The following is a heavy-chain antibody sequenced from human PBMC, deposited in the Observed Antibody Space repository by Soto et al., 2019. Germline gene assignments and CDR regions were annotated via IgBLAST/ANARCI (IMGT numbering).Heavy chain of an antibody. D-gene: IGHD6-19*01. CDR3: ERCTVDTNVTSGWCNWFDP. CDR2: ISSSGSTI. Sequence: GGFLRLSCAASGFTFSDYYMSWIRQAPGKGLEWVSYISSSGSTIYYADSVKGRFTISRDNAKNTLYLQMNSLRAEDTAIYFCERCTVDTNVTSGWCNWFDPWGQGTLVTVSS. V-gene: IGHV3-11*01. CDR1: GFTFSDYY. J-gene: IGHJ5*02.